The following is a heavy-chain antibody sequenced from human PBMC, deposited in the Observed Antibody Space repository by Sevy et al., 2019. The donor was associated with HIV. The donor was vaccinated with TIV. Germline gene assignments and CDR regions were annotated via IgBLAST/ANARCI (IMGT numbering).Heavy chain of an antibody. V-gene: IGHV1-69*13. CDR1: GGTFSSYS. J-gene: IGHJ4*02. CDR3: ATRRSLAGAPVDS. CDR2: ITPFIATP. Sequence: ASVKVSCKGSGGTFSSYSITWVRQAPGQGLEWMGGITPFIATPKYAQKFQGRVTITADVCTNAAYLEVTSLRFEDTAVYYCATRRSLAGAPVDSWGLGTLVTVSS. D-gene: IGHD6-19*01.